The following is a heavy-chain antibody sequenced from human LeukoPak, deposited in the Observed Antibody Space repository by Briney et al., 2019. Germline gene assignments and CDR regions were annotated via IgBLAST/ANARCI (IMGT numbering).Heavy chain of an antibody. J-gene: IGHJ4*02. CDR3: AREGGWTTVTTGTGY. D-gene: IGHD4-17*01. CDR1: GGSISSGDYY. CDR2: IYYSGST. V-gene: IGHV4-30-4*01. Sequence: SETLSLTCTVSGGSISSGDYYWSWIRQPPGKGLEWIGYIYYSGSTYYNPSLKSRVTISVDTSKNQFSLKLSSVTAADTAVYYCAREGGWTTVTTGTGYWGQGTLVTVSS.